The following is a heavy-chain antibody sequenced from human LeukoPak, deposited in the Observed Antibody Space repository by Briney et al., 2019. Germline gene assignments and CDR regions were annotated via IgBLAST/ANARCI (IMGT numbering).Heavy chain of an antibody. CDR1: GYIFTNYG. J-gene: IGHJ4*02. CDR3: ARGAWDIYSSGWYVEKTFDY. V-gene: IGHV1-18*01. D-gene: IGHD6-19*01. Sequence: ASVKVSCKASGYIFTNYGISWVRQAPGQGLEWMGWISGYNANTNYAQKLQGRVTMTTDTSTSTAYMELRSLRSDDTAVYYCARGAWDIYSSGWYVEKTFDYWGQGTLVTVSS. CDR2: ISGYNANT.